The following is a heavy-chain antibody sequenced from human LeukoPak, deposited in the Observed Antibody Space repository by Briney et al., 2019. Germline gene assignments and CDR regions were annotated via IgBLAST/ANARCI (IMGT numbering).Heavy chain of an antibody. Sequence: SETLSLTCTVSGYSISSGHYWGWIRQPPGKGLEWIGSIYHSGSTYYNPSLKSRVTISVDTSKNQFSLKLSSVTAADTAVYYCARLEMATMAIFDYWGQGTLVTVSS. CDR2: IYHSGST. V-gene: IGHV4-38-2*02. J-gene: IGHJ4*02. CDR1: GYSISSGHY. D-gene: IGHD5-24*01. CDR3: ARLEMATMAIFDY.